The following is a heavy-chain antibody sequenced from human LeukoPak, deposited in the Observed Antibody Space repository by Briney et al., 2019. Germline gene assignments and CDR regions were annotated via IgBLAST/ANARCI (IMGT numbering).Heavy chain of an antibody. Sequence: GASVKVSCKVSGYTLTELSIFWVRQAPGKGLEWMGSFDPEDGKTIYAQKFQGRVTMTEDTPTDTAYMELSSLRSEDTAVYYCATGYLVTAGLMDVWGQGTTVTVSS. CDR2: FDPEDGKT. J-gene: IGHJ6*02. V-gene: IGHV1-24*01. D-gene: IGHD6-13*01. CDR1: GYTLTELS. CDR3: ATGYLVTAGLMDV.